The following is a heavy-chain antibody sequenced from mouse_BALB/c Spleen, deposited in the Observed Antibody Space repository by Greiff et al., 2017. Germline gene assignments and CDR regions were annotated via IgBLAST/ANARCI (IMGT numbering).Heavy chain of an antibody. J-gene: IGHJ4*01. Sequence: EVKVVESGGGLVKPGGSRKLSCAASGFTFTSFGMHWVRQAPEKGLEWVAYISSGSSTIYYADTVKGRFTISRDNPKNTLYLQLTSLRSEDAAMYDCAKGSGYDAMDYWGQGTSVTVSS. CDR3: AKGSGYDAMDY. CDR1: GFTFTSFG. D-gene: IGHD1-1*01. CDR2: ISSGSSTI. V-gene: IGHV5-17*02.